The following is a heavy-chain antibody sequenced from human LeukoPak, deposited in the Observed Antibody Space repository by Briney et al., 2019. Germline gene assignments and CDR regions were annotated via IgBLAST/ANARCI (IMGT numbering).Heavy chain of an antibody. J-gene: IGHJ4*02. CDR3: VSNRVIDY. CDR1: GFTFSSYS. V-gene: IGHV3-21*01. Sequence: GGSLRLSCAAPGFTFSSYSMNWVRQAPGKGLEWVSSISSSSSFIYYADSVKGRFTISRDNAKNSLYLQMNSLRAEDTAVYYCVSNRVIDYWGQGTLVTVSS. CDR2: ISSSSSFI.